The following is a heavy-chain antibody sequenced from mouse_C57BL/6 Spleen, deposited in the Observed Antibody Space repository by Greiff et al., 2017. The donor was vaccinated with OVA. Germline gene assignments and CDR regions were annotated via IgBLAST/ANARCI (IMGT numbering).Heavy chain of an antibody. CDR1: GYAFSSSW. V-gene: IGHV1-82*01. J-gene: IGHJ4*01. Sequence: QVQLKQSGPELVKPGASVKISCKASGYAFSSSWMNWVKQRPGKGLEWIGRIYPGDGDTNYNGKFKGKATLTADKSSSTAYMQLSSLTSEDSAVYFCARAPLWYYYAMDYWGRGTSVTVSS. D-gene: IGHD1-1*02. CDR2: IYPGDGDT. CDR3: ARAPLWYYYAMDY.